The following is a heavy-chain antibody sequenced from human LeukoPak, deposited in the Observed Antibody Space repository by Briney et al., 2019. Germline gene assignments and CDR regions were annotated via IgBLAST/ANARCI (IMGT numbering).Heavy chain of an antibody. V-gene: IGHV4-4*07. J-gene: IGHJ3*02. CDR2: MYTSGST. CDR3: ASARLGSGLEGAFDI. D-gene: IGHD6-25*01. CDR1: GGSISSYY. Sequence: PSETLSLTCTVSGGSISSYYWSWIRQPAGKGLEWIGRMYTSGSTNCNPSLKSRVIMSVDTSKNQFSLNLSSVTAADTAVYYCASARLGSGLEGAFDIWGQGTMVTVSS.